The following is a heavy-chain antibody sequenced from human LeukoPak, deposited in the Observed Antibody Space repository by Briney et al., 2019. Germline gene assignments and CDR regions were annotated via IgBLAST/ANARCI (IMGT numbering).Heavy chain of an antibody. Sequence: GGSLRLSCAASGFTFSSYWMDWVRQAPGKGLVWVSRMNSDGSSTSYADSVKGRFTISRDNAKNTLYLQMNSLRAEDTAVYYCARALAVAGTGGFDPWGQGTLVTVSS. V-gene: IGHV3-74*01. J-gene: IGHJ5*02. CDR1: GFTFSSYW. D-gene: IGHD6-19*01. CDR2: MNSDGSST. CDR3: ARALAVAGTGGFDP.